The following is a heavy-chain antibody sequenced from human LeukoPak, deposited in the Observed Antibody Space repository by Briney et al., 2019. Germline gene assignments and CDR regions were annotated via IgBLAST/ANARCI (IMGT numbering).Heavy chain of an antibody. CDR3: ARPLDYGDYL. CDR1: GYTFTVYY. CDR2: INPNSGGT. D-gene: IGHD4-17*01. V-gene: IGHV1-2*02. J-gene: IGHJ5*02. Sequence: ASVTVSCTSSGYTFTVYYMHWVRQAPGQGLEWMGWINPNSGGTNYAQKFQGRVTMTRDTSISTAYMELSRLRSDDTAVYYCARPLDYGDYLWGQGTLVTVSS.